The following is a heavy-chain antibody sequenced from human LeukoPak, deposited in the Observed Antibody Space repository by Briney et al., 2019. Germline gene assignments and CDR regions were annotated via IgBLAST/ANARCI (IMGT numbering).Heavy chain of an antibody. D-gene: IGHD4-17*01. J-gene: IGHJ4*02. CDR2: IYSSGST. V-gene: IGHV4-61*02. Sequence: SETLSLTCTVSGGSISSGSYYWRWIRQPAGRGLEWIVRIYSSGSTNYNPSLKSRITISVDTSKNQFSLKLSSVTAADTAVYYCAREPGYGDYPFDYWGQGTLVTVSS. CDR1: GGSISSGSYY. CDR3: AREPGYGDYPFDY.